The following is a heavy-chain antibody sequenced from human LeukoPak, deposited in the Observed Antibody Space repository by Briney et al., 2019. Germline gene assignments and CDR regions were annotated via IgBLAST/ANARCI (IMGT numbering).Heavy chain of an antibody. CDR3: AGSYTEYYFDY. V-gene: IGHV4-59*12. CDR1: GGSMSSYY. Sequence: SSETLSLTCTVSGGSMSSYYWSWIRQPPGKGLEWIGYIYYSGSTNYNPSLKSRVTISVDTSKNQFSLKLSSVTAADTAVYYCAGSYTEYYFDYWGQGTLVTVSS. J-gene: IGHJ4*02. D-gene: IGHD1-26*01. CDR2: IYYSGST.